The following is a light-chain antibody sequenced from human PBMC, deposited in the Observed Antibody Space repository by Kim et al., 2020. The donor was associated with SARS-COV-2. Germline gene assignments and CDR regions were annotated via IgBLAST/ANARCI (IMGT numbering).Light chain of an antibody. CDR1: SSDVGGHNY. J-gene: IGLJ3*02. Sequence: QSALTQPASVSGSPGQSITISCTGTSSDVGGHNYVCWYQQHPGKAPKLMNYDVSSRPSGVSNRFSGSKSGNTASLTISGLQAEDEADYYCSSYTSSSTWVFGGGTQLTVL. V-gene: IGLV2-14*03. CDR2: DVS. CDR3: SSYTSSSTWV.